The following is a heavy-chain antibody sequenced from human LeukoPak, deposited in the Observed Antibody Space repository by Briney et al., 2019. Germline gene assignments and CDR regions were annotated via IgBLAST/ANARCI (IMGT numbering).Heavy chain of an antibody. Sequence: SETLSLTCTVSGGSVSGYYWSWIRQPAGKGLEWIGRIYSSGSTNYHPSLKSRVTMSVDTSKNQFSLKLNSVTAADTAVYFCAREKMAGVPLFDYWGQGTLVTVPS. CDR3: AREKMAGVPLFDY. V-gene: IGHV4-4*07. J-gene: IGHJ4*02. CDR1: GGSVSGYY. D-gene: IGHD5-24*01. CDR2: IYSSGST.